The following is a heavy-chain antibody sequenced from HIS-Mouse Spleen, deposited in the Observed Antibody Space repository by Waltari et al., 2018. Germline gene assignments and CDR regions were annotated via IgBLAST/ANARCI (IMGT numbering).Heavy chain of an antibody. J-gene: IGHJ2*01. CDR2: IYYSGST. Sequence: QLQLQESGPGLVKPSETLSLTCTVSGGSISSSSYYWGWIRQPPGKGLEWIGSIYYSGSTYYNPALKSRVTISVDTSKNQCSLKLSSVTAADTAVYYCAREIPYSSSWYDWYFDLWGCGTLVTVSS. CDR1: GGSISSSSYY. CDR3: AREIPYSSSWYDWYFDL. D-gene: IGHD6-13*01. V-gene: IGHV4-39*07.